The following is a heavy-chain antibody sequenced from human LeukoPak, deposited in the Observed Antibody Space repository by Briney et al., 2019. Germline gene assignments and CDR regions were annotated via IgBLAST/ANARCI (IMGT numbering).Heavy chain of an antibody. CDR3: ASQLPGYSSSSYYFDY. V-gene: IGHV4-61*02. Sequence: SETLSLTCTVSGGSISSGSYYWSWIRQPAGKGLEWIGRIYTSGSTNYNPSLKSRVTISVDTSKNQFSLKLSSVTAADTAVYYCASQLPGYSSSSYYFDYWGQGTLVTVSS. D-gene: IGHD6-13*01. CDR2: IYTSGST. CDR1: GGSISSGSYY. J-gene: IGHJ4*02.